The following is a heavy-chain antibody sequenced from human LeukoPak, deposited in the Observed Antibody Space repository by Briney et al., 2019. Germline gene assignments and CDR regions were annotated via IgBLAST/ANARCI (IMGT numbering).Heavy chain of an antibody. CDR2: ISSRSGYI. V-gene: IGHV3-21*01. CDR1: GFTCSSYS. Sequence: KPGGPLSLSCASSGFTCSSYSMSGVRPAPREGVEGVSSISSRSGYICDGDTVKGRITISRDNAKNSLYLQMNTLRGEDTAVYFCASFDSRGWHYFDYWGQGTLVTVS. CDR3: ASFDSRGWHYFDY. D-gene: IGHD6-19*01. J-gene: IGHJ4*02.